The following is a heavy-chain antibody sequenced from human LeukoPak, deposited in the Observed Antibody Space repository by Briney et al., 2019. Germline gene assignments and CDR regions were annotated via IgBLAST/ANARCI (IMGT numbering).Heavy chain of an antibody. CDR1: GLTFSSYG. J-gene: IGHJ4*02. V-gene: IGHV3-30*18. Sequence: GGSLRLSCAASGLTFSSYGMHWVRQAPGKGLEWVAVISYDGSNKYYADSVKGRFTISRDNSKNTLYLQMNSLRAEDTAVYYCAKVATYYYDSSGYYFDYWGQGTLVTVSS. D-gene: IGHD3-22*01. CDR3: AKVATYYYDSSGYYFDY. CDR2: ISYDGSNK.